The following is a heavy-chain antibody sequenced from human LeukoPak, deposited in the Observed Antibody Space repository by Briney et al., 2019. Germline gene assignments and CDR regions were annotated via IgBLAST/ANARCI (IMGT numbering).Heavy chain of an antibody. CDR3: ASNARGSYFDAFDI. V-gene: IGHV4-59*01. CDR1: GGSISSYY. D-gene: IGHD1-26*01. J-gene: IGHJ3*02. Sequence: KSSETLSLTCTVSGGSISSYYWSWIRQSPGKGLEWIGQIYHSGSTNYNPSLKSRVTISVDTSKNQFSLKLSSVTAADTAVYYCASNARGSYFDAFDIWGQGTMVTVSS. CDR2: IYHSGST.